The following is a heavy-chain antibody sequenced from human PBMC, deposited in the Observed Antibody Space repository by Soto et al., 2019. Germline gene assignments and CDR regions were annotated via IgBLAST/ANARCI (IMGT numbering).Heavy chain of an antibody. CDR1: EGYSIRERVC. CDR2: FFHTGST. D-gene: IGHD2-21*01. CDR3: ARRREGPHIVVVGSPTDAFDI. J-gene: IGHJ3*02. V-gene: IGHV4-31*03. Sequence: LTYSVSEGYSIRERVCWTWIRQLPGKGLEWIGYFFHTGSTFPNRSLLGRVAIFVDTSQNQFSMRLTSVTAADTAVYYCARRREGPHIVVVGSPTDAFDIWGQGTMVTVSS.